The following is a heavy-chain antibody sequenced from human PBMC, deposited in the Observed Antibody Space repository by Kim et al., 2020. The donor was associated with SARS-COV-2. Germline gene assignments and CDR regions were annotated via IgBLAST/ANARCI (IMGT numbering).Heavy chain of an antibody. D-gene: IGHD4-17*01. CDR3: ARGEVTSDYGYLGY. CDR1: GFTFNSYA. V-gene: IGHV3-30*04. Sequence: GGSLRLSCAASGFTFNSYAMHWVRQAPGKGLEWVAVITYDGSNKDYADSVKGRFTISRDNSKNTLYLQMNSLRAEDTAVYYCARGEVTSDYGYLGYWGQG. CDR2: ITYDGSNK. J-gene: IGHJ4*02.